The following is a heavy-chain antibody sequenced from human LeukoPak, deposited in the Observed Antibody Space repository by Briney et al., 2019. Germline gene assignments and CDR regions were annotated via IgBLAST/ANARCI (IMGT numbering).Heavy chain of an antibody. J-gene: IGHJ6*02. V-gene: IGHV3-48*03. Sequence: PGGSLRLSCAASGFTFSSYEMNWVRQAPGKGLEWVAYISESGSNIYYAGSVKGRFTISRDNAKNSLYLQMNSLRAEDTAVYYCARDRYHYYGSDVWGQGTTVTVSS. CDR2: ISESGSNI. CDR3: ARDRYHYYGSDV. CDR1: GFTFSSYE. D-gene: IGHD1-14*01.